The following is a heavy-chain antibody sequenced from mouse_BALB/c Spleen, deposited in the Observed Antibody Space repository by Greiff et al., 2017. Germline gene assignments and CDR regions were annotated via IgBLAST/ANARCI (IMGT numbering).Heavy chain of an antibody. V-gene: IGHV5-6-5*01. CDR3: ARGQLLRPLDY. Sequence: EVMLVESGGGLVKPGGSLKLSCAASGFTFSSYAMSWVRQTPEKRLEWVASISSGGSTYYPDSVKGRFTISRDNARNILYLQMSSLRSEDTAMYYCARGQLLRPLDYWGQGTTLTVSS. CDR1: GFTFSSYA. J-gene: IGHJ2*01. CDR2: ISSGGST. D-gene: IGHD1-2*01.